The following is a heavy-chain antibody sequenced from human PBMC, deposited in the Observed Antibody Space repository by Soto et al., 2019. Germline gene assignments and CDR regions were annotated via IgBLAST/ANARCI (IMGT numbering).Heavy chain of an antibody. D-gene: IGHD3-3*01. J-gene: IGHJ3*02. Sequence: GGSLRLSCAASGFTFSSYSMNWVRQAPGKGLEWVSDISGSSSTIYYADSVKGRFTISRDNSKNTLYLQMNSLRAEDTAVYYCAKDLTSVDGPNNAFDIWGQGTMVTVSS. CDR3: AKDLTSVDGPNNAFDI. CDR2: ISGSSSTI. CDR1: GFTFSSYS. V-gene: IGHV3-48*01.